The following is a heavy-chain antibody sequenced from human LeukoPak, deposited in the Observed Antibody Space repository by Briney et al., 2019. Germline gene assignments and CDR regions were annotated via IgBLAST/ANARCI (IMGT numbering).Heavy chain of an antibody. Sequence: GGSLRLSCAASGFTFSSYSMNWVRQAPGKGLEWVSYISSSSSTIYYADSVKGRFTISRDSSKNTLYLQMNTLRAEDTAIYYCASDRNSNNWFFYWGQGTLVTVSS. CDR1: GFTFSSYS. V-gene: IGHV3-48*01. CDR3: ASDRNSNNWFFY. J-gene: IGHJ5*01. CDR2: ISSSSSTI. D-gene: IGHD6-13*01.